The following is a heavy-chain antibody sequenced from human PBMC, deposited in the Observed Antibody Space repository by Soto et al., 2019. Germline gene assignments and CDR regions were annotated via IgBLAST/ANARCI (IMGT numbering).Heavy chain of an antibody. CDR3: VRDGLDYYDTERLYFDN. CDR2: IGSSAVYI. V-gene: IGHV3-21*01. D-gene: IGHD3-22*01. Sequence: EVQLVESGGDLVKPGGSLRLSCAVSGFTFNNYNMNWVRQAPGKGLEWVASIGSSAVYIDYADSVKGRFTISRDNANNSLYLQMNSLRAEDTATYYCVRDGLDYYDTERLYFDNWGQGTLVTVSS. J-gene: IGHJ4*02. CDR1: GFTFNNYN.